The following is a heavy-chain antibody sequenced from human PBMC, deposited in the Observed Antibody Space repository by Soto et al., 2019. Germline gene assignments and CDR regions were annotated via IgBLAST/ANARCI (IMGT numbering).Heavy chain of an antibody. CDR2: IDPSDSYT. CDR1: GYSFTSYL. D-gene: IGHD3-3*01. CDR3: TIFGVADDAFDI. J-gene: IGHJ3*02. Sequence: GESLKISFKGSGYSFTSYLISWVRQMPVKGLEWMGRIDPSDSYTNYSPSFQGHVTISADKSISTAYLQWSRLKASDTAMYYCTIFGVADDAFDIWGQRTMVTV. V-gene: IGHV5-10-1*01.